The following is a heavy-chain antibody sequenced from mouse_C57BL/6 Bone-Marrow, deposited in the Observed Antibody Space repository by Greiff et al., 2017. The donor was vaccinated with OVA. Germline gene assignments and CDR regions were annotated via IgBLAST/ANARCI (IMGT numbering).Heavy chain of an antibody. J-gene: IGHJ2*01. CDR1: GFNIKDDY. Sequence: EVQLQQSGAELVRPGASVKLSCTASGFNIKDDYMHWVKQRPEQGLEWIGWIDPENGDTEYASKFQGKATITADTSSNTAYLQLSSLTSEDTAVYYCTTWALYYDYDRYFDDWGQGTTLTVSS. V-gene: IGHV14-4*01. D-gene: IGHD2-4*01. CDR2: IDPENGDT. CDR3: TTWALYYDYDRYFDD.